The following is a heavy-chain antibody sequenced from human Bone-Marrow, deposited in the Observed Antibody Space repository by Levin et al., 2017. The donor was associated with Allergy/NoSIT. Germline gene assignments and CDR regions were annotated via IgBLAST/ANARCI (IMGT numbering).Heavy chain of an antibody. V-gene: IGHV3-30*18. CDR2: ITSDGSNK. J-gene: IGHJ4*02. CDR1: GFTFSIYG. Sequence: LPGGSLRLSCAASGFTFSIYGIQWVRQAPGKGLEWVALITSDGSNKYYADPVKGRFTISRDNSKNTVYLQMNSLRAEDTAVYYCAKGGDFDYWGLGTVVTVSS. CDR3: AKGGDFDY. D-gene: IGHD1-26*01.